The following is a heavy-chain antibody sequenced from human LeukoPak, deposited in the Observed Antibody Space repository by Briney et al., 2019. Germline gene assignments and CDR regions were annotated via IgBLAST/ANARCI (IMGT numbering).Heavy chain of an antibody. Sequence: ASVKVSCKASGGTFSSYAISWVRQAPGQGLEWMGGIIPIFGTANYAQKFQGRVTITTDESTSTAYMELSSLRSEDTAVYHCAAYYDSSGYYRKNDYWGQGTLVTVSS. CDR2: IIPIFGTA. V-gene: IGHV1-69*05. CDR1: GGTFSSYA. CDR3: AAYYDSSGYYRKNDY. J-gene: IGHJ4*02. D-gene: IGHD3-22*01.